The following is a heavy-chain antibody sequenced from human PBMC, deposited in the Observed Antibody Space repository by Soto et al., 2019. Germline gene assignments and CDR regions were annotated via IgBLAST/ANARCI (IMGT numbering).Heavy chain of an antibody. CDR2: IIPILGIA. D-gene: IGHD5-12*01. CDR3: ARDPPLDPPARYSGYDW. J-gene: IGHJ4*02. CDR1: GGTFSSYT. V-gene: IGHV1-69*04. Sequence: SVKVSCKASGGTFSSYTISWVRQAPGQGLEWMGRIIPILGIANYAQKFQGRVTITADKSTSTVYMELSSLRSEDTAVYYCARDPPLDPPARYSGYDWWCQGPLVSV.